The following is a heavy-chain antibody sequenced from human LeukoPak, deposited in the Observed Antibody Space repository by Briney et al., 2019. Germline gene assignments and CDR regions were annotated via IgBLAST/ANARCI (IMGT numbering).Heavy chain of an antibody. CDR2: IYHSGST. J-gene: IGHJ4*02. CDR3: ARGDGYSYGYGSFDY. Sequence: SGTLSLTCAVSGGSISSSNWWSWVRQPPGKGLEWIGEIYHSGSTNYNPSLKSRVTISVDKSKNQFSLKLSSVTAADTAVYYCARGDGYSYGYGSFDYWGQGTLVTVSS. CDR1: GGSISSSNW. D-gene: IGHD5-18*01. V-gene: IGHV4-4*02.